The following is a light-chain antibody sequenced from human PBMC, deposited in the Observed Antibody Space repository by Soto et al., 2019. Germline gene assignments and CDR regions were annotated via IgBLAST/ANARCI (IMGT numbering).Light chain of an antibody. V-gene: IGKV3-20*01. CDR3: QQYGSSPPYT. Sequence: EVVLTQSPGTLSLSPGERATLSCRASQSVSTNYLAWYQQKPGQSPKLLIFGSSDRATGIPDRFSGSGSGTDFTLTISRLEPEDFAVYFFQQYGSSPPYTFGQGTKLEIK. CDR2: GSS. J-gene: IGKJ2*01. CDR1: QSVSTNY.